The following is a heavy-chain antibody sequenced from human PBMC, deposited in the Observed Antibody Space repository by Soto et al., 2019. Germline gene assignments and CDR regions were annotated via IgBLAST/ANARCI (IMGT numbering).Heavy chain of an antibody. V-gene: IGHV4-34*02. CDR2: ISHDGGT. CDR3: ARGQLVWYGDLTPYHRDMDV. CDR1: GGSFDEFY. J-gene: IGHJ6*02. Sequence: QVQLQQWGAGLLRPSETLSLTCAFYGGSFDEFYWRWVRQSPGKGLEWVGEISHDGGTNYSPSLASRVSISVDTSKNQFSLPLRSVTAADTGLYYCARGQLVWYGDLTPYHRDMDVWGQGTTVTVSS. D-gene: IGHD3-10*01.